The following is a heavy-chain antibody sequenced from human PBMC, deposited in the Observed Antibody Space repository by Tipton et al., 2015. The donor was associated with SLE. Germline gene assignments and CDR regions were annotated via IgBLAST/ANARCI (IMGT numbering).Heavy chain of an antibody. D-gene: IGHD3-10*01. J-gene: IGHJ6*03. V-gene: IGHV4-34*01. CDR2: INHSGST. CDR3: ARGRYYGSGSYYRYYYYMDV. CDR1: GGSISSHY. Sequence: TLSLTCTVSGGSISSHYWSWIRQPPGKGLEWIGEINHSGSTNYNPSLKSRVTISVDTSKNQFSLKLSSVTAADTAVYYCARGRYYGSGSYYRYYYYMDVWGKGTTVTVSS.